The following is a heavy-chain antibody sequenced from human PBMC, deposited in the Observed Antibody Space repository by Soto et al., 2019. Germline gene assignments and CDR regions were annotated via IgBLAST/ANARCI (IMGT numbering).Heavy chain of an antibody. CDR3: ARVIAAAVDFDY. D-gene: IGHD6-13*01. V-gene: IGHV1-18*01. CDR2: INPYNGNT. CDR1: GYTFTSYG. J-gene: IGHJ4*02. Sequence: ASVKVSCKASGYTFTSYGISWVRQAPGQGLEWMGWINPYNGNTNYAQKLQGRVTMTTDTSTSTAYMELRSLRSDDTAVYYCARVIAAAVDFDYWGQGTLVTVS.